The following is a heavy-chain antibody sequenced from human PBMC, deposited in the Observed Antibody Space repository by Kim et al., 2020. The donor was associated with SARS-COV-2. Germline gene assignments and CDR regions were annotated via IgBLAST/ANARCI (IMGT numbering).Heavy chain of an antibody. Sequence: GGSLRLSCAASGFTFSNYCMHWVRQAPGNVLVWVANIRSEVSSKYYADSVKGRVTISRDNAKNTLYLQMNSLRAEDTAVYYCARSGSSSWYDFDYWGQGTLVTVSS. CDR2: IRSEVSSK. CDR3: ARSGSSSWYDFDY. D-gene: IGHD6-13*01. CDR1: GFTFSNYC. V-gene: IGHV3-74*01. J-gene: IGHJ4*02.